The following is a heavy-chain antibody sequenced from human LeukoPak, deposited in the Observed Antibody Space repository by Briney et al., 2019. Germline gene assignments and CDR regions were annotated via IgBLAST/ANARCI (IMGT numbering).Heavy chain of an antibody. J-gene: IGHJ4*02. CDR3: ARDYGSGSYSSEFDY. D-gene: IGHD3-10*01. V-gene: IGHV1-2*02. CDR2: INPNSGAT. Sequence: ASVTVSCKASGYTFTAYYIHWVRQAPGQGLEWMGWINPNSGATNYAQKFQGRVTMTRDTSISTTYMELSRLRSDDTAVYYCARDYGSGSYSSEFDYWGQGTLVTVSS. CDR1: GYTFTAYY.